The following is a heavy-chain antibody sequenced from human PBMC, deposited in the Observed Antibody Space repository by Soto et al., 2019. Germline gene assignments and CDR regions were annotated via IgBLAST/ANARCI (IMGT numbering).Heavy chain of an antibody. D-gene: IGHD3-3*01. CDR3: ARDLVTYDFWSGYDGAAFDI. J-gene: IGHJ3*02. CDR1: GFTFSSYS. Sequence: GGSLRLSCAASGFTFSSYSMNWVRQAPGKGLEWVSSISSSSSYIYYADSVKGRFTIPRDSAKNSLYLQMNSLRAEDTAVYYCARDLVTYDFWSGYDGAAFDIWGQGTMVTVS. CDR2: ISSSSSYI. V-gene: IGHV3-21*01.